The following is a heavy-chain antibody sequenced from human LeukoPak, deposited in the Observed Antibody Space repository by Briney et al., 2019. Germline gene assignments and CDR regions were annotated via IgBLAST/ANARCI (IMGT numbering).Heavy chain of an antibody. CDR1: GFTFRRFG. V-gene: IGHV3-30*02. Sequence: GGSLRLSCVASGFTFRRFGMQGVPAAPGKGRVWVTFIRTDGSKQYYADPAKGRFTISRDNPKNTPYLHMTSLSAQARPLFYCARWLSRRGVDFWGQGTLVTVFS. D-gene: IGHD2-8*02. J-gene: IGHJ4*02. CDR2: IRTDGSKQ. CDR3: ARWLSRRGVDF.